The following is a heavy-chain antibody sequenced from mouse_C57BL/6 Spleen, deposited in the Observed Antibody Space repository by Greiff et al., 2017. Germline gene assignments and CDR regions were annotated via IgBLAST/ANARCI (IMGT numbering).Heavy chain of an antibody. CDR2: ISYDGSN. CDR1: GYSITSGYY. CDR3: ASGYYGRGYFDY. D-gene: IGHD1-2*01. V-gene: IGHV3-6*01. Sequence: EVKLMESGPGLVKPSQSLSLTCSVTGYSITSGYYWNWIRQFPGNKLEWMGYISYDGSNNYNPSLKNRISITRDTSKNQFFLKLNSVTTEDTATYYCASGYYGRGYFDYWGQGTTLTVSS. J-gene: IGHJ2*01.